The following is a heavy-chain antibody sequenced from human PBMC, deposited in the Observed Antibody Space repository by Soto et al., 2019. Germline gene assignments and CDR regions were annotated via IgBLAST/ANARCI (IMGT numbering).Heavy chain of an antibody. CDR3: ARVVVAGTSSWHFDY. D-gene: IGHD6-13*01. J-gene: IGHJ4*02. Sequence: KPSETLSLTCTVSGGSISSGGYYWSWIRQHPGKGLEWIGYIYYSGSTYYNPSLKSRVTISVDTSKNQFSLKLSSVTAADTAVYYCARVVVAGTSSWHFDYWGQGTLVTVSS. CDR2: IYYSGST. V-gene: IGHV4-31*03. CDR1: GGSISSGGYY.